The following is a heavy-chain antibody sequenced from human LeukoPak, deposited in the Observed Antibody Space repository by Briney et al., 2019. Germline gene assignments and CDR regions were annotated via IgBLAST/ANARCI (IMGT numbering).Heavy chain of an antibody. CDR3: AREADSSGDTPHFDY. Sequence: GGSLRLSCAASGFTFSDYYMSWIRQAPGKGLEWVSYISSSGSTIYYADSVKGRFTISRDNAKNSLYLQMNSLRAEDTAVYYCAREADSSGDTPHFDYWGQGTLVTVSS. CDR1: GFTFSDYY. J-gene: IGHJ4*02. V-gene: IGHV3-11*01. CDR2: ISSSGSTI. D-gene: IGHD6-19*01.